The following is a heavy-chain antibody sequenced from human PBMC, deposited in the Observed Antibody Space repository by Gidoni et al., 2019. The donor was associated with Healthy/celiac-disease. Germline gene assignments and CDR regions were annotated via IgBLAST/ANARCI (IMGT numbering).Heavy chain of an antibody. CDR3: ARSTYGGYWVLIDY. D-gene: IGHD5-12*01. CDR1: GFTFSSYG. CDR2: IWYDGSNK. V-gene: IGHV3-33*08. Sequence: QVPLVASGAGVVQPGRSLRLPCVASGFTFSSYGMHWVRQAPGKGLEWVAVIWYDGSNKYYADSVKGRFTISRDNSKNTLYLQMNSLRAEDTAVYYCARSTYGGYWVLIDYWGQGTLVTVSS. J-gene: IGHJ4*02.